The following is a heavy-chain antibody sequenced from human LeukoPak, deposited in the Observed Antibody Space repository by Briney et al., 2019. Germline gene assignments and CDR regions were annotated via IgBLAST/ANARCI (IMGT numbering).Heavy chain of an antibody. CDR3: AKFRLGGGDPHRVY. Sequence: GGSLRLSCAASGFTFSSYAMSWVRQAPGKGLEWVSAISGSGGSTYYADSVKGRFTISRDNSKNTLYLQMNSLRAEDTAVYYCAKFRLGGGDPHRVYWGQGTLVIVSS. D-gene: IGHD2-21*02. CDR1: GFTFSSYA. J-gene: IGHJ4*02. CDR2: ISGSGGST. V-gene: IGHV3-23*01.